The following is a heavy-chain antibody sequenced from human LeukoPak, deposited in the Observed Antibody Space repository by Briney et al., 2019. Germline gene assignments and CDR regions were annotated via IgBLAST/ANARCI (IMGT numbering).Heavy chain of an antibody. CDR3: AKGVVVTAPLDY. J-gene: IGHJ4*02. V-gene: IGHV3-23*01. CDR1: GFTFSSYA. Sequence: GGSLRLSCAASGFTFSSYAMGWVRQAPAKGLEWVSAISGDGANTYYADSVKGRFTISRDNSKNTLYLQMNSLRAEDTAVYYCAKGVVVTAPLDYWGQGTLVIVSS. D-gene: IGHD2-21*02. CDR2: ISGDGANT.